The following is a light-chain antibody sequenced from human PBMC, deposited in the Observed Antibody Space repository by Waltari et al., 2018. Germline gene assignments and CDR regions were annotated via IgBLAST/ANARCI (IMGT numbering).Light chain of an antibody. V-gene: IGKV1-5*03. CDR1: QSITNW. CDR2: KAS. CDR3: QQYDNYWT. J-gene: IGKJ1*01. Sequence: DIQMTQPPSTLSASVGDRVTITCRASQSITNWLAWYQQKPGKAPKLLIYKASNLESGVPSRFRGSGSGTEFTLTISSLQPDDFATYYCQQYDNYWTFGQGTKVEIK.